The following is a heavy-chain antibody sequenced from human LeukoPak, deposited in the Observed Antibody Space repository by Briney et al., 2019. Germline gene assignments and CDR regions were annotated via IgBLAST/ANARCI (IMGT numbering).Heavy chain of an antibody. Sequence: GASVTVSCSASGYTFTSYHMYWVRQAPGQGLEWMGIINPSGDSTTYAQKFQGRVTVTRDTSTSTVYMELSSLRSEDTAVYYCARFGYSYGADYWGQGTLVTVSS. CDR3: ARFGYSYGADY. CDR1: GYTFTSYH. J-gene: IGHJ4*02. CDR2: INPSGDST. D-gene: IGHD5-18*01. V-gene: IGHV1-46*01.